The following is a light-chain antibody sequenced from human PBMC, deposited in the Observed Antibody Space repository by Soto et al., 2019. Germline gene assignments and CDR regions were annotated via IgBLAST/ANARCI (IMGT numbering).Light chain of an antibody. V-gene: IGKV1-39*01. CDR2: AAS. Sequence: DIQMTQSPSSLYASVGDRVTITCRASQSISSYLNWYQQKPGKAPKLLIYAASSLQSGVTSRFSGSGSGTDFTLTISSLQPEDFATYYCQQSYSTPPTFGQGTQVDIK. CDR3: QQSYSTPPT. CDR1: QSISSY. J-gene: IGKJ1*01.